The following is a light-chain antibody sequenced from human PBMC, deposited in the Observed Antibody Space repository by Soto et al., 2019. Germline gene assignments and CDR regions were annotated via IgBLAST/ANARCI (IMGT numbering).Light chain of an antibody. Sequence: EIVLTQSPGTLSLSPGERATLSCRASQTVSSSYLAWYQQKPGHAPRLLIYGASTRATGIPGRFSGSASGTDFTLTISRLEPEDFAVYYCQQYGPSPMYTFGQGTNLEIK. CDR2: GAS. CDR3: QQYGPSPMYT. J-gene: IGKJ2*01. CDR1: QTVSSSY. V-gene: IGKV3-20*01.